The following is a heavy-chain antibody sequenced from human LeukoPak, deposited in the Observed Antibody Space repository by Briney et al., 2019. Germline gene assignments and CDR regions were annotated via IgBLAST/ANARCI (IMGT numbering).Heavy chain of an antibody. V-gene: IGHV3-21*01. J-gene: IGHJ3*02. D-gene: IGHD3-22*01. CDR1: GFTFSSYS. CDR2: ISRSSSYI. Sequence: GGSLRLSCAASGFTFSSYSMNWVRQAPGKGLEWVSSISRSSSYIYYADSVKGRFTISRDNAKNSLYLQMNSLRAEDTAVYYCARDPTSYYDSSGYYYNDAFDIWGQGTMVTVSS. CDR3: ARDPTSYYDSSGYYYNDAFDI.